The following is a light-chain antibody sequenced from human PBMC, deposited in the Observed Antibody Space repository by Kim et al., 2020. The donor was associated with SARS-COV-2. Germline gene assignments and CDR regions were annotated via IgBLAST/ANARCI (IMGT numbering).Light chain of an antibody. CDR2: AAS. V-gene: IGKV1-39*01. Sequence: DIQMTQSPSSLSASVGDRVTISCRASQSISQSLSWYQQKPGNAPKLLIYAASTLQSGVPSRFSGSGSATNFTLTISSLQPEDFATYHCQQSFSTPYTFGRGTKVDIK. CDR1: QSISQS. CDR3: QQSFSTPYT. J-gene: IGKJ2*01.